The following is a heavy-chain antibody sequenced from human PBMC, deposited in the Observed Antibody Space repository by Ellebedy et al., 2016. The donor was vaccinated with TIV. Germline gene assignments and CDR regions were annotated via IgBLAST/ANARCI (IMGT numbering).Heavy chain of an antibody. V-gene: IGHV4-34*01. Sequence: MPSETLSLTCAVYGWSFTSYYWSWIRQSPGKGLEWFGEIDHRGTTTYNPSLVSRVIISVDTSKNQFSLKVRSVTAADTGIYYCARSGTYARSSLFDYWGQGNLVTVSS. D-gene: IGHD1-26*01. CDR3: ARSGTYARSSLFDY. J-gene: IGHJ4*02. CDR2: IDHRGTT. CDR1: GWSFTSYY.